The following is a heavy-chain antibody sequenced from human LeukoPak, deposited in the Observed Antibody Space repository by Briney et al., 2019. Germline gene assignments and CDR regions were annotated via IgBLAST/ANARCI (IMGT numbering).Heavy chain of an antibody. CDR3: ARALIAAAGTSFDY. D-gene: IGHD6-13*01. CDR2: INHSGST. V-gene: IGHV4-39*07. J-gene: IGHJ4*02. CDR1: GGSISSSNYY. Sequence: SETLSLTCTVSGGSISSSNYYWSWIRQPPGKGLEWIGEINHSGSTNYNPSLKSRVTISVDTSKNQFSLKLSSVTAADTAVYYCARALIAAAGTSFDYWGQGTLVTVSS.